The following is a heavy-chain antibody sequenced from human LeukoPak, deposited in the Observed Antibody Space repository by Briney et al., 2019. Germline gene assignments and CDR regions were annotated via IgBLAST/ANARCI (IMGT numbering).Heavy chain of an antibody. CDR1: GFTFSSYE. D-gene: IGHD2-8*01. J-gene: IGHJ4*02. V-gene: IGHV3-43*02. Sequence: GGSLRLSCAASGFTFSSYEMNWVRQAPGKGLEWVSLISGDGGSTYYADSVKGRFTISRDNSKNSLYLQMNSLRTEDTALYYCAKDIARIVLMSLPVYWGQGTLVTVSS. CDR2: ISGDGGST. CDR3: AKDIARIVLMSLPVY.